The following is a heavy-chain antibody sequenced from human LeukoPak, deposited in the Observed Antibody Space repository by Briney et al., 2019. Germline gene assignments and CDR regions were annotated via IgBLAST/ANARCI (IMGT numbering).Heavy chain of an antibody. V-gene: IGHV3-23*01. D-gene: IGHD1-26*01. J-gene: IGHJ4*02. Sequence: GGSLRLSCVASGFTFSDYPMSWVRQVPGEGLEWVSAISGSGGTTDYADSVKGRFTISRDNSKNTLYLQMNSLRAEDTAVYFCAKGGGSLDWGQGTLVTVSS. CDR2: ISGSGGTT. CDR3: AKGGGSLD. CDR1: GFTFSDYP.